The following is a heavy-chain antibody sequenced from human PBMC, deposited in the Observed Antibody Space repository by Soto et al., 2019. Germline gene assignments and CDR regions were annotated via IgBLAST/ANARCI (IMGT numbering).Heavy chain of an antibody. CDR2: ISSSSSYI. CDR1: GFTFSSYS. CDR3: ARDVAPNYYYYGMDV. V-gene: IGHV3-21*01. Sequence: GVLRLSCAASGFTFSSYSMNWVRQAPGKGLEWVSSISSSSSYIYYADSVKGRFTISRDNAKNSLYLQMNSLRAEDTAVYYCARDVAPNYYYYGMDVWGQGTTVTVSS. J-gene: IGHJ6*02. D-gene: IGHD2-15*01.